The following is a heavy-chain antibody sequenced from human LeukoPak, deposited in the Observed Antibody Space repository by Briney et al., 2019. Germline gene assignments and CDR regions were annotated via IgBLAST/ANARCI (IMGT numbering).Heavy chain of an antibody. CDR3: ARDRLTVTTEVRRFDY. CDR1: GFTFSSYS. Sequence: PGGSLRLSCAASGFTFSSYSMNWVRQAPGKGLEWVSSISSSSSYIYYADSVKGRFTISRDNAKNSLYLQMNSLRAEDTAVYYCARDRLTVTTEVRRFDYWGQGTLVTASS. CDR2: ISSSSSYI. D-gene: IGHD4-17*01. V-gene: IGHV3-21*01. J-gene: IGHJ4*02.